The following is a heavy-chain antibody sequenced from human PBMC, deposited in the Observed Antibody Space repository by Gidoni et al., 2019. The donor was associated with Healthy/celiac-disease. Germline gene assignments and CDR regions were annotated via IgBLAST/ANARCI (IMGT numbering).Heavy chain of an antibody. CDR2: IWYDGSNK. V-gene: IGHV3-33*01. CDR3: ARDRVDFWSGYYPPGFDP. J-gene: IGHJ5*02. D-gene: IGHD3-3*01. CDR1: GFTFSSYG. Sequence: QVQLVESGGGVVQPGRSLRLSCAASGFTFSSYGMHWVRQAPGKGLEWVAVIWYDGSNKYYADSVKGRFTISRDNSKNTLYLQMNSLRAEDTAVYYCARDRVDFWSGYYPPGFDPWVQGTLVTVSS.